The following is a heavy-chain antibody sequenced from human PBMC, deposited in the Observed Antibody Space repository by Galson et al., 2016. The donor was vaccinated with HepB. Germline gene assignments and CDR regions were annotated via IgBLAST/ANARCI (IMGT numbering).Heavy chain of an antibody. Sequence: SLRLSCAASGFTFAKFAMAWVRQVPGRGLEWVSTISENAAYTYYADSVRGRFTISRDNSNNTLFLQMKSLRAEDSAIYYCARATGPRTGFDSWGQGTLVTVSP. J-gene: IGHJ4*02. CDR2: ISENAAYT. CDR3: ARATGPRTGFDS. D-gene: IGHD1-14*01. CDR1: GFTFAKFA. V-gene: IGHV3-23*01.